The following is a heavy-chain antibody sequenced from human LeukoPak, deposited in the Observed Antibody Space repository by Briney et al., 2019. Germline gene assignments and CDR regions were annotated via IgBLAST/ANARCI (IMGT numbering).Heavy chain of an antibody. Sequence: SETLSLTCTVSGDSISSSSYYWGWIRQPQGQGLEWIVRIYYTGRIYYNPSLKNGITITVKKEKNQLALRLSDVPDTEATVWYCARVSIREIDYWAQGTLVTVSS. CDR2: IYYTGRI. CDR3: ARVSIREIDY. V-gene: IGHV4-39*06. J-gene: IGHJ4*02. CDR1: GDSISSSSYY. D-gene: IGHD3-3*02.